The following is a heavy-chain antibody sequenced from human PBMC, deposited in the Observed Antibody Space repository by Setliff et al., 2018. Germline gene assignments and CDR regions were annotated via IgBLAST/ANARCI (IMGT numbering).Heavy chain of an antibody. Sequence: PGGSLRLSCTASGFLFRGFGMHWVRQVPGKEPEWVAFIRNDASDTSYADSVKGRFTISRDNSKNTLYLQMNSLRAEDTAVYYCATDITMVRGASNWFDPWGQGTLVTVSS. CDR3: ATDITMVRGASNWFDP. V-gene: IGHV3-30*02. D-gene: IGHD3-10*01. J-gene: IGHJ5*02. CDR1: GFLFRGFG. CDR2: IRNDASDT.